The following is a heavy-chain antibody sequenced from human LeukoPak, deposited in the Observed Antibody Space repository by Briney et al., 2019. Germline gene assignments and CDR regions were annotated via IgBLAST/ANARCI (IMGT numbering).Heavy chain of an antibody. D-gene: IGHD3-10*01. CDR3: ARIGDYGSGSEGFDP. Sequence: ASVKVSCKASGYTFTSYYIHWVRQAPGQGLEWMGIISPSVGTTTYAQKLEGRVTMTRDTSTTTVYIELRGLRSEDTAVYYCARIGDYGSGSEGFDPWGQGTLVTVSS. V-gene: IGHV1-46*04. J-gene: IGHJ5*02. CDR1: GYTFTSYY. CDR2: ISPSVGTT.